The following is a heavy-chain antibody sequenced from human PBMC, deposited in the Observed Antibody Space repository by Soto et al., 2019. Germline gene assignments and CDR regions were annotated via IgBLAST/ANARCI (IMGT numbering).Heavy chain of an antibody. Sequence: SETLSLTCAVYGGSFSGYYWSWMRQSPGKGLEWLGEINHSGITNYNPSLKSRVTISIDKSKNQFSLKLNSVTAADMAVYYCAIGPRMWLAGGGYWGQGTLVTVSS. CDR2: INHSGIT. CDR1: GGSFSGYY. CDR3: AIGPRMWLAGGGY. J-gene: IGHJ4*02. D-gene: IGHD6-19*01. V-gene: IGHV4-34*01.